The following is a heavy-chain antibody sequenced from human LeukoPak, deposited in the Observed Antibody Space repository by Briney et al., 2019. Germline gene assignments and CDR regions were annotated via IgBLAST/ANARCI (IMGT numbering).Heavy chain of an antibody. D-gene: IGHD6-13*01. CDR1: GGSISSYY. CDR2: IYYSGST. Sequence: SETLSLTCTVSGGSISSYYWSWIRQPPGKGLEWIGYIYYSGSTNYNPSLKSRVTISVDTSKNQFSLKLSSVTAADTAVYYCARYWGSSWHYGFDPWGQGTLVTVSS. J-gene: IGHJ5*02. V-gene: IGHV4-59*01. CDR3: ARYWGSSWHYGFDP.